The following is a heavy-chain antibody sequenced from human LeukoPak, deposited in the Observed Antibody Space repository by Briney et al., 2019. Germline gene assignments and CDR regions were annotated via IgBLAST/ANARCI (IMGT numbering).Heavy chain of an antibody. J-gene: IGHJ3*02. CDR2: IYHSGST. V-gene: IGHV4-39*07. CDR1: GGSISSSSYY. Sequence: SETLSLTCTVSGGSISSSSYYWGWIRQPPGKGLEWIGSIYHSGSTNYNPSLKSRVTISVDKSKNQFSLKLSSVTAADTAVYYCAREAQSAADAFDIWGQGTMVTVSS. CDR3: AREAQSAADAFDI.